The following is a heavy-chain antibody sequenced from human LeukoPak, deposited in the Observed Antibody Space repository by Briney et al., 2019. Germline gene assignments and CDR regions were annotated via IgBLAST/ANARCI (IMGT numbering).Heavy chain of an antibody. CDR3: AKDPTRGYGSGSYNRARYYYYYMDV. D-gene: IGHD3-10*01. J-gene: IGHJ6*03. CDR2: ISSSSSTI. CDR1: GFTFSSYG. V-gene: IGHV3-48*01. Sequence: PGGSLRLSCAASGFTFSSYGMTWVRQAPGKGLEWVSYISSSSSTIYYADSVKGRFTISRDNSKNTLYLQMNSLRAEDTAVYYCAKDPTRGYGSGSYNRARYYYYYMDVWGKGTTVTISS.